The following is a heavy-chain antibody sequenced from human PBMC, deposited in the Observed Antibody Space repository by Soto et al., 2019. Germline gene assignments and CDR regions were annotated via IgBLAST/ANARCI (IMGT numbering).Heavy chain of an antibody. D-gene: IGHD3-10*01. CDR3: AHHPYYGLGSYSFDY. CDR2: IYWDDDK. V-gene: IGHV2-5*02. Sequence: QITLKESGPPLVRPTQTLTLTCTYSGFSLTTSGVGVGWIRQPPGKALEWLAVIYWDDDKRYSSSLKSRLTITKDTSKNQVVRTMTNMDPVDTATYYCAHHPYYGLGSYSFDYWGQGTLVTVSS. CDR1: GFSLTTSGVG. J-gene: IGHJ4*02.